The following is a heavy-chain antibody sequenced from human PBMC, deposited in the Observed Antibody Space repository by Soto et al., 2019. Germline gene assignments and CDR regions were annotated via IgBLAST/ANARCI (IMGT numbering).Heavy chain of an antibody. CDR2: ISSSSSYI. CDR1: GFTFSSYS. CDR3: ARDVQNTIFGVVSYYGMDV. Sequence: GGFLRLSCAASGFTFSSYSMNWVRQAPGKGLEWVSSISSSSSYIYYADSVKGRFTISRDNAKNSLYLQMNSLRAEDTAVYYCARDVQNTIFGVVSYYGMDVWGQGTTVTVSS. D-gene: IGHD3-3*01. V-gene: IGHV3-21*01. J-gene: IGHJ6*02.